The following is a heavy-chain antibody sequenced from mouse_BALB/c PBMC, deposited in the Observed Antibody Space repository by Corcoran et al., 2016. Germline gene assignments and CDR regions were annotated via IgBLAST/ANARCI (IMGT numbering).Heavy chain of an antibody. CDR3: ARRDWEKEDAMDY. J-gene: IGHJ4*01. V-gene: IGHV8-12*01. CDR2: IYWDDDK. Sequence: QVTLKESGPGILQPSQTLSLTCSFSGFSLSTSGMGVSWIRQPSGKGLEWLAHIYWDDDKRYNPALKSRLTISKDTSSNQVFLKITSVDTADTATYYCARRDWEKEDAMDYGGQGTSVTVSS. CDR1: GFSLSTSGMG. D-gene: IGHD4-1*01.